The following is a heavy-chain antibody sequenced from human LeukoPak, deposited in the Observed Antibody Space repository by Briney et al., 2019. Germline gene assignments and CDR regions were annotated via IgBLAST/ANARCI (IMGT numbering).Heavy chain of an antibody. J-gene: IGHJ5*02. Sequence: ASVKVSCKASGYTFTGYYMHWVRQAPGQGLEWMGWINPNSGGTNYAQKFQGRVTMTRDTSISTAYMELSRLRSDDTAVYYCARGGSPLSSGWYGGWFDPWGQGTLVTVSS. CDR2: INPNSGGT. D-gene: IGHD6-19*01. CDR3: ARGGSPLSSGWYGGWFDP. CDR1: GYTFTGYY. V-gene: IGHV1-2*02.